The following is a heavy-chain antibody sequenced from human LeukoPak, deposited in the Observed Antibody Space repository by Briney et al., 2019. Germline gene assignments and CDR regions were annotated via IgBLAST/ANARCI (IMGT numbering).Heavy chain of an antibody. D-gene: IGHD6-6*01. CDR3: ASEVYSSSAYYFDY. CDR1: GGSFSGYY. J-gene: IGHJ4*02. CDR2: INHSGST. V-gene: IGHV4-34*01. Sequence: SETLSLTCAVYGGSFSGYYWSWIRQPPGKGLEWIGEINHSGSTNYNPSLKSRVTISVDTSKNQFSLKLSSVTAADTAVYYCASEVYSSSAYYFDYWGQGTLVTVSS.